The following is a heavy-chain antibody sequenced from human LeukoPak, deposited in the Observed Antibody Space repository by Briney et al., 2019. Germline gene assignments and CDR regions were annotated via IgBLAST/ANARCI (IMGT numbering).Heavy chain of an antibody. CDR3: TKWSGFGDD. D-gene: IGHD3-10*01. CDR2: ISGSGDST. V-gene: IGHV3-23*01. CDR1: GFTFSSNS. Sequence: GGSLRLSCAASGFTFSSNSMTWVRQTPGKGLEWVSGISGSGDSTFYADSVKGRFTISRDNSRNTLYLQMSSLRPEDTTVYYCTKWSGFGDDWGQGTLVTVSS. J-gene: IGHJ4*02.